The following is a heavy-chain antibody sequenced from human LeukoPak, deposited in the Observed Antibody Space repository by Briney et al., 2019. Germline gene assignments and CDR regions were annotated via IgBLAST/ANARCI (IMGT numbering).Heavy chain of an antibody. J-gene: IGHJ4*02. CDR2: INPSGGST. D-gene: IGHD6-13*01. CDR1: GYTFTSYY. V-gene: IGHV1-46*01. Sequence: ASVKVSCKASGYTFTSYYMHWVRQAPGQGLEWMGIINPSGGSTSYAQKFQGRVAMTRDTSTSTVYMELSSLRSEDTAVYYCARDFRAAAGTFFFWGQGTLVTVSS. CDR3: ARDFRAAAGTFFF.